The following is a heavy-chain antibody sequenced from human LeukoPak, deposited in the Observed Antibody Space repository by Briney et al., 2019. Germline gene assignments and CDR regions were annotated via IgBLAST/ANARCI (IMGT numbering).Heavy chain of an antibody. CDR3: ARGTGPYCSGGSCPRGFDY. Sequence: PSETLSLTCTVSGGSISSYYWSWIRQPPGKGLEWIGYIYYSGSTNYNPSLKSRVTISVDTSKNQFSLKLSSVTAADTAVYYCARGTGPYCSGGSCPRGFDYWGQGTLVTVSS. D-gene: IGHD2-15*01. V-gene: IGHV4-59*08. CDR2: IYYSGST. J-gene: IGHJ4*02. CDR1: GGSISSYY.